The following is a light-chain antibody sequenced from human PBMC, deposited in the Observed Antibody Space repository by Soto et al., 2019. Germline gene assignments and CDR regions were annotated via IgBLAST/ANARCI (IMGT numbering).Light chain of an antibody. CDR2: EVN. CDR1: SSDIGGYNY. Sequence: QSVLTQPASVSGSPGQSITISCTGTSSDIGGYNYVSWYQQHPGKAPKLMIYEVNNRPSGVSNRFSGSKSGNAASLTISGLQAEDEADYYCSSYTSSSTFLLFGGGTKVTVL. V-gene: IGLV2-14*01. CDR3: SSYTSSSTFLL. J-gene: IGLJ2*01.